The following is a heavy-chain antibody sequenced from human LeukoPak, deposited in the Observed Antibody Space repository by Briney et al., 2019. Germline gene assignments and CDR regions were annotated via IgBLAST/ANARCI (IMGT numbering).Heavy chain of an antibody. CDR2: IYTSGST. J-gene: IGHJ4*02. D-gene: IGHD1-7*01. Sequence: SSETLSLTCTVSGGSISSGSYYWSWIRQPAGKGLEWIGRIYTSGSTNYNPSLKSRVTISVDTSKNQFSLKLSSVTAADTAVYYCARGNWNYGGDFDYWGQGTLVTVSS. CDR3: ARGNWNYGGDFDY. V-gene: IGHV4-61*02. CDR1: GGSISSGSYY.